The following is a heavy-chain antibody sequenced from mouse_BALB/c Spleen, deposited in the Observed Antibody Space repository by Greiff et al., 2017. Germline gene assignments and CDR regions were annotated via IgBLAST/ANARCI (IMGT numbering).Heavy chain of an antibody. D-gene: IGHD2-14*01. CDR3: ARNYRYGVYAMDY. CDR1: GYTFTSYD. J-gene: IGHJ4*01. CDR2: IYPGDGST. V-gene: IGHV1S33*01. Sequence: LVKPGALVKISCKASGYTFTSYDINWVKQRPGQGLEWIGWIYPGDGSTKYNEKFKGKATLTADKSSSTAYMQLSSLTSENSAVYFCARNYRYGVYAMDYWGQGTSVTVSS.